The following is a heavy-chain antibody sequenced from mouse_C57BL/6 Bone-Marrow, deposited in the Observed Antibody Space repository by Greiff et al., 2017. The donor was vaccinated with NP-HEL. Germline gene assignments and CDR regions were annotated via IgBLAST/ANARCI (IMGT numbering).Heavy chain of an antibody. J-gene: IGHJ1*03. CDR1: GYTFTSYW. CDR3: ASPFPWYFDV. V-gene: IGHV1-7*01. Sequence: VQLQQSGAELAKPGASVKLSCKASGYTFTSYWMHWVKQRPGQGLEWIGYINPSSGYTKYNQKFKDKATLTADKSSSTAYMQLSSLTYDDSAVYYCASPFPWYFDVWGTGTTVTVSS. CDR2: INPSSGYT.